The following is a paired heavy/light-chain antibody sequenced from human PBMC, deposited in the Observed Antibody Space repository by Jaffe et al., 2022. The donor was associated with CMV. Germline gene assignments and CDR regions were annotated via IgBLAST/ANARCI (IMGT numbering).Light chain of an antibody. V-gene: IGKV1-12*01. CDR2: AAS. CDR3: QQVHSFPYT. CDR1: QGISSW. J-gene: IGKJ2*01. Sequence: DIQMTQSPSSMSASVGDRVTITCRASQGISSWLAWFQQKPGKAPDLLIYAASSLQSGVPPRFSGSGSGTGFTLTISSLQPEDFATYYCQQVHSFPYTFGQGTKLEIK.
Heavy chain of an antibody. CDR1: GFNFSSYI. J-gene: IGHJ5*02. D-gene: IGHD1-1*01. V-gene: IGHV3-48*02. CDR3: ARSNNGNWFDP. CDR2: ISITGRTI. Sequence: VQLVESGGGLVQPGGSLRLSCTGSGFNFSSYIFNWVRQAPGKGLEWVSYISITGRTIYSADSVKGRFTISRDNTKNSVFLQMSSLRDEDTATYFCARSNNGNWFDPWGQGTRVTVSS.